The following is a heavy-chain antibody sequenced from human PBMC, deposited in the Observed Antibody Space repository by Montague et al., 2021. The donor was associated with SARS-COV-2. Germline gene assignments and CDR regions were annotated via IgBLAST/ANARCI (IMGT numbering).Heavy chain of an antibody. CDR1: GGSISSSSYY. J-gene: IGHJ5*02. D-gene: IGHD2-15*01. Sequence: SETLSLTCTVSGGSISSSSYYWGWIRQPPGKGLEWIGSIYHSGSTYYNPSLKSRVTISVDTSKNQFSLKLSSVTAADTAVYYCARQEPIVVVVAAARGWFDPWGQGTLVTVSS. CDR3: ARQEPIVVVVAAARGWFDP. CDR2: IYHSGST. V-gene: IGHV4-39*01.